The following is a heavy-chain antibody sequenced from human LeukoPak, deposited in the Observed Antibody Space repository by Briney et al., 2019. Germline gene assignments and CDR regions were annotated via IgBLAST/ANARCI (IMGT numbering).Heavy chain of an antibody. D-gene: IGHD6-13*01. CDR2: ISWDGGST. CDR3: AEEGAAAGTWPPIHHYMDV. Sequence: GGSLRLSCTASGFTFDDYTMHWVRQAPGKGLEWVSLISWDGGSTYYADSVKGRFTISRDNSKNSLYLQMNSLRTEDTALYYCAEEGAAAGTWPPIHHYMDVWGKGTTVTVSS. J-gene: IGHJ6*03. CDR1: GFTFDDYT. V-gene: IGHV3-43*01.